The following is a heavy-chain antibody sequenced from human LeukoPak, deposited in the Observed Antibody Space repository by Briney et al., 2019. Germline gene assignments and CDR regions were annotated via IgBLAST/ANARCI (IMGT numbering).Heavy chain of an antibody. Sequence: PGRSLRLSCAASGFTFSNYAMHWVRQAPGKGLEWVAVISYDGSNKYYADSVKGRFTISRDNFKNTVYLQMNNLRPEDTAVYYCARDAYSSSWYIDKWGRGTPVTVSS. CDR3: ARDAYSSSWYIDK. D-gene: IGHD6-13*01. J-gene: IGHJ4*02. CDR1: GFTFSNYA. CDR2: ISYDGSNK. V-gene: IGHV3-30*04.